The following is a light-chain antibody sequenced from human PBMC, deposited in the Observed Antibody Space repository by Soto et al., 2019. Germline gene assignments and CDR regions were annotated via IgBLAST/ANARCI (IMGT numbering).Light chain of an antibody. J-gene: IGKJ3*01. V-gene: IGKV3-11*01. CDR1: QSIGST. CDR3: QQRSKWPVT. CDR2: DAS. Sequence: EIVLTQSPDTLSLSPGERAIFSCRTSQSIGSTLAWYQHKPAQAPRLLIHDASKRATGIPARFNGSRSGTDFTPTTRSLEPEDFAVYFCQQRSKWPVTFGPGTTVDIK.